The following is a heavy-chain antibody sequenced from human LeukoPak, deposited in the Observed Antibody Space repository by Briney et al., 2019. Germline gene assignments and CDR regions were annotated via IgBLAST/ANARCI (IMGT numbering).Heavy chain of an antibody. CDR2: IYSGGST. CDR3: ARGPAGYN. V-gene: IGHV3-53*01. J-gene: IGHJ4*02. D-gene: IGHD1-1*01. Sequence: GGSLRLSCAASGFTVSSNHMSWVRQAPGKGLEWVSDIYSGGSTDYADSVKGRFTISRDNLKNTLYLQMNSLRAEDTAVYYCARGPAGYNWGQGTLATFSS. CDR1: GFTVSSNH.